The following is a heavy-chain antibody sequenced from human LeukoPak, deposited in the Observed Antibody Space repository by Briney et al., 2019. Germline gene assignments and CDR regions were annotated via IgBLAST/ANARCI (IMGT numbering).Heavy chain of an antibody. Sequence: PGGSLRLSCAASGFTFSSDWMHWVRQAPGKGLVWVSRINHNGNSIHYADSVKGRFTISRDNAKNTLHLLMNSLRAEDTAVYYCARVPGYSGYFYGMDIWGQGTTVTVSS. V-gene: IGHV3-74*01. CDR2: INHNGNSI. CDR1: GFTFSSDW. D-gene: IGHD5-12*01. CDR3: ARVPGYSGYFYGMDI. J-gene: IGHJ6*02.